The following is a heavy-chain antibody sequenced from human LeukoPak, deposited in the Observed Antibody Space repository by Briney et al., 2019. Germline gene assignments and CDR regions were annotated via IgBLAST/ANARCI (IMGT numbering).Heavy chain of an antibody. V-gene: IGHV3-53*04. CDR3: ARSAARLRYYYAMDV. D-gene: IGHD6-6*01. CDR2: IYSGDSGVST. CDR1: GFIVSNTY. Sequence: GGSLRLSCAASGFIVSNTYMSWVRQAPGKGMEWVSVIYSGDSGVSTYYADSVKGRFTISRHNSKNTLYLQMSSLRAEDTAVYFCARSAARLRYYYAMDVWGQGTTVTVCS. J-gene: IGHJ6*02.